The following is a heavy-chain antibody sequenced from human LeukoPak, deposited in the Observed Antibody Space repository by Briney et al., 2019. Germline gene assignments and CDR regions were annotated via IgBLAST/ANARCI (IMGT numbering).Heavy chain of an antibody. CDR3: ARAPGLGVVNSLELY. J-gene: IGHJ4*02. V-gene: IGHV4-34*01. CDR1: GGSFSGYY. CDR2: INHSGST. D-gene: IGHD3-3*01. Sequence: SETLSLTCAVYGGSFSGYYWSWIRQPPGKGLEWIGEINHSGSTNYNPSLKSRVTISVDTSKNQFSLKLSSVTAADTAVYYCARAPGLGVVNSLELYWGQGTLVTVSS.